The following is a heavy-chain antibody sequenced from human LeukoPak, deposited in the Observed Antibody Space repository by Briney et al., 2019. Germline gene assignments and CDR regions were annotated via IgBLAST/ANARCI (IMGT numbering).Heavy chain of an antibody. Sequence: PGGSPRLSCAASGFTFSDDSMNWVRQAPGKGLEWVSYIGANSAIYYADSVKGRFTISRDNAKNSLSLQMNSLRDDDTAVYYCAREGYYGAFDIWGQGTMVTVSS. CDR2: IGANSAI. CDR1: GFTFSDDS. J-gene: IGHJ3*02. V-gene: IGHV3-48*02. CDR3: AREGYYGAFDI. D-gene: IGHD3-10*01.